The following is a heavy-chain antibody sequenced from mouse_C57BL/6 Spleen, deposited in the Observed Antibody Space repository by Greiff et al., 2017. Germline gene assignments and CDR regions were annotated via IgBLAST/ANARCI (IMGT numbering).Heavy chain of an antibody. CDR2: ISDGGSYT. J-gene: IGHJ1*03. CDR3: ARDGGRYFDV. CDR1: GFTFSSYA. V-gene: IGHV5-4*01. Sequence: EVKLVESGGGLVKPGGSLKLSCAASGFTFSSYAMSWVRQTPEKRLAWVATISDGGSYTYYPDNVKGRFTISRDNAKNNLYLQMSHLKSEDTAMYYCARDGGRYFDVWGKGTTVTVSS.